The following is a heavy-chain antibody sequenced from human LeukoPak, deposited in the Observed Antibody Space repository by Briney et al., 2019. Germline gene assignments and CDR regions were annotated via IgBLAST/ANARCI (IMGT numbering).Heavy chain of an antibody. J-gene: IGHJ4*02. V-gene: IGHV1-69*13. CDR2: IIPIFGTA. CDR3: ARPTEEMATINSYFHY. Sequence: SVKVSCKASGGTFSSYAISWVRQAPGQGLEWMGGIIPIFGTANYAQKFQGRVTITADESTGTTYMELSSLRSEDTAVYYCARPTEEMATINSYFHYWGQGTLVTVSS. CDR1: GGTFSSYA. D-gene: IGHD5-24*01.